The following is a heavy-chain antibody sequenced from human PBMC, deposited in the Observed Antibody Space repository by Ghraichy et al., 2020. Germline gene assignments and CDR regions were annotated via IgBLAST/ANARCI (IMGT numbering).Heavy chain of an antibody. CDR3: ARRGFITVDY. D-gene: IGHD3-22*01. V-gene: IGHV4-39*01. CDR1: GGSISSSSYY. CDR2: IYYSGST. J-gene: IGHJ4*02. Sequence: SQTLSLTCTVSGGSISSSSYYWGWIRQPPGKGLEWIGSIYYSGSTYYNPSLKSRVTISVDTSKNQFSLKLSSVTAADTAGYYCARRGFITVDYWGQGTLVTVSS.